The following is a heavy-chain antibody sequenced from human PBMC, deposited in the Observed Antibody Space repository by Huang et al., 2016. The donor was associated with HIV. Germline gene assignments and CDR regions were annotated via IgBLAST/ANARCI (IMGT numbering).Heavy chain of an antibody. CDR3: ARLTSGWYQDY. D-gene: IGHD6-19*01. CDR2: LNPNSGKT. V-gene: IGHV1-8*01. Sequence: QVQLVQSGPEVKKPGASVKVSCQTSGYIFNNYDINWVRQAPGQGLQWMGLLNPNSGKTAYGQNFQGRVTLTRSTATGAAYMVLNSLTSQDTAVYYCARLTSGWYQDYWGQGTLVTVSS. CDR1: GYIFNNYD. J-gene: IGHJ4*02.